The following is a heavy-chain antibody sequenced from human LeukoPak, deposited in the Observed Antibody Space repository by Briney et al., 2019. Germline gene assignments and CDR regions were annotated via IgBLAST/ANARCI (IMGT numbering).Heavy chain of an antibody. CDR1: GFTVSSNY. V-gene: IGHV3-53*01. Sequence: PGGSLRLSCAASGFTVSSNYMNWVRQAPGKGLEWVSVIYSGGSTFHADSVEDRFTISRDNAKNTLYLQMNSLRAEDTAVYYCAREGGYSHAFDYWGQGTLVTVSS. CDR3: AREGGYSHAFDY. CDR2: IYSGGST. J-gene: IGHJ4*02. D-gene: IGHD3-22*01.